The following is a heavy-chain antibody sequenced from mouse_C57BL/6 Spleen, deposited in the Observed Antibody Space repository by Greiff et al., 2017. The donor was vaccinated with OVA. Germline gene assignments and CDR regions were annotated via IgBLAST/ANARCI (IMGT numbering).Heavy chain of an antibody. D-gene: IGHD4-1*01. Sequence: EVKLMESGGGLVKPGGSLKLSCAASGFTFSDYGMHWVRQAPEKGLEWVAYISSGSSTIYYADTVKGRFTISRDNAKNTLFLQMTSLRSEDTAMYYCAKDWDFDYWGQGTTLTVSS. CDR2: ISSGSSTI. CDR1: GFTFSDYG. CDR3: AKDWDFDY. J-gene: IGHJ2*01. V-gene: IGHV5-17*01.